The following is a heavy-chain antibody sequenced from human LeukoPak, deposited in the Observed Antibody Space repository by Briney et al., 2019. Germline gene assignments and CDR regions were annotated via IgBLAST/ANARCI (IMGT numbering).Heavy chain of an antibody. CDR2: IRSSSSTI. Sequence: GGSLRLSCVASGSTFSTYSMNWVRQAPGKGLEWVSYIRSSSSTIYYADSVKGRFTISRDNAKNSLYLQMNSLRAEDTAVYYCARSITGDAFDIWGQGTMVTVSS. CDR1: GSTFSTYS. CDR3: ARSITGDAFDI. V-gene: IGHV3-48*04. J-gene: IGHJ3*02. D-gene: IGHD3-16*01.